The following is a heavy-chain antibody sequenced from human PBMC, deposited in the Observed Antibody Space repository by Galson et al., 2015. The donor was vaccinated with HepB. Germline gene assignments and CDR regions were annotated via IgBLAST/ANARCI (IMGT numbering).Heavy chain of an antibody. Sequence: ETLSLTCAVYGGSFSGYYWSWIRQPPGKGLEWIGEINHSGSTNYNPSLKSRVTISVDTSKNQFSLKPSSVTAADTAVYYCSRGPGVDDYWGQGTLVTVSS. CDR1: GGSFSGYY. D-gene: IGHD3-3*01. J-gene: IGHJ4*02. V-gene: IGHV4-34*01. CDR2: INHSGST. CDR3: SRGPGVDDY.